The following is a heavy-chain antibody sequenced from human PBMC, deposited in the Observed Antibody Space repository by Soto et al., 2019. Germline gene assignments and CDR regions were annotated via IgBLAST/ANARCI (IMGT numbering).Heavy chain of an antibody. D-gene: IGHD1-1*01. J-gene: IGHJ4*02. CDR1: GGSIISSTYY. Sequence: SETLSLTCTVSGGSIISSTYYWGLIRQPPGTGLEWIGSIFSSGTTNYNPSLKSRVTISVDTSKNQFSLKLNSVTAADTAVYYCARGIRSGSMGYLDYWGQGTLVTVSS. V-gene: IGHV4-39*01. CDR2: IFSSGTT. CDR3: ARGIRSGSMGYLDY.